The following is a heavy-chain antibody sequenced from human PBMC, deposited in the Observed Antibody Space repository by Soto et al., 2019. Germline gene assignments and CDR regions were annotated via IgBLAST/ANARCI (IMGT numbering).Heavy chain of an antibody. V-gene: IGHV1-2*04. J-gene: IGHJ6*02. Sequence: QVQLVQSGAEVKKPGASVKVSCKASGYTFTGYYMHWVRQAPGQGLEWMGWINPNSGGTNYAQKFQGWVTMTRDTSISTAYMELSRLRSDDTAVYYCARDLVERYYGSGSYYYGMDVWGQGTTVTVSS. D-gene: IGHD3-10*01. CDR2: INPNSGGT. CDR1: GYTFTGYY. CDR3: ARDLVERYYGSGSYYYGMDV.